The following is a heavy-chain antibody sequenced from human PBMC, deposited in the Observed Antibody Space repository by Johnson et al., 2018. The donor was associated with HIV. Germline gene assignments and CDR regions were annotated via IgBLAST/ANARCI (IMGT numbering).Heavy chain of an antibody. D-gene: IGHD6-19*01. Sequence: VQLMESGGGVVQPGRSLRLSCAASGFTFSTYTLHWVRLAPGKGLEWVAVISYDGSNKYYADSVKGRFAISRDNSKNTLYLQMNSLRAEDTAVYYCAREGGAVASRGFDIWGQGTMVTVSS. CDR3: AREGGAVASRGFDI. V-gene: IGHV3-30*09. J-gene: IGHJ3*02. CDR2: ISYDGSNK. CDR1: GFTFSTYT.